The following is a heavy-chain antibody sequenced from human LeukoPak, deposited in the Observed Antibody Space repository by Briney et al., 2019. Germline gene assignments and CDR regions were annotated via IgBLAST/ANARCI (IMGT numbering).Heavy chain of an antibody. Sequence: SETLSLTCTVSGGSISSYYWSWIRQPPGKGLEWIGYIYYSGSTNYNPSLKSRVTISADTSKNQFSLKLSSVTAADTAVYYCARESAYSFDYWGQGTLVTVSS. D-gene: IGHD3-3*01. CDR3: ARESAYSFDY. CDR1: GGSISSYY. J-gene: IGHJ4*02. CDR2: IYYSGST. V-gene: IGHV4-59*01.